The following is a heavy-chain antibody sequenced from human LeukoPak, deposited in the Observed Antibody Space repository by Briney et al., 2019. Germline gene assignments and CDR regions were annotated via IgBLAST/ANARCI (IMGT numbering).Heavy chain of an antibody. CDR2: IYSGGST. V-gene: IGHV3-53*01. CDR1: GFTVSSNY. CDR3: ARDRTYYDILTGFRSGYYFDY. Sequence: GGSLRLSCAASGFTVSSNYMSWVRQAPGKGLEWVSVIYSGGSTYYADSVKGRFTISRDNSKITLYLQMNSLRAEDTAVYYCARDRTYYDILTGFRSGYYFDYWGQGTLVTVSS. D-gene: IGHD3-9*01. J-gene: IGHJ4*02.